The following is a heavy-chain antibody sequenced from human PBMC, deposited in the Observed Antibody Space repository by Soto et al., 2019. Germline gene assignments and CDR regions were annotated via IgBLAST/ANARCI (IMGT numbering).Heavy chain of an antibody. V-gene: IGHV3-33*01. CDR1: GFTFSSYG. D-gene: IGHD2-2*01. Sequence: SLRLSYAASGFTFSSYGMHWVRQAPGKGLEWVAVIWYDGSNKYYADSVKGRFTISRDNSKNTLYLKMNSLRAEDTAVYYCSREVGKPNRLAAWGQGAPVTV. J-gene: IGHJ5*02. CDR3: SREVGKPNRLAA. CDR2: IWYDGSNK.